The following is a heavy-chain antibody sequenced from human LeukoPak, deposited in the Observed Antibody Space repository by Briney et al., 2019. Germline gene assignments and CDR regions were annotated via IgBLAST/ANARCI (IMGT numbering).Heavy chain of an antibody. V-gene: IGHV1-69*05. CDR3: ARDTIPVVVPAALGY. J-gene: IGHJ4*02. Sequence: ASVKVSCKASGGTFSSYAISWVRQAPGQGLEWMGGIIPIFGTANYAQKFQGRVTITTDESTSTAYMELSSLRAEDTAVCYCARDTIPVVVPAALGYWGQGTLVTVSS. CDR2: IIPIFGTA. CDR1: GGTFSSYA. D-gene: IGHD2-2*01.